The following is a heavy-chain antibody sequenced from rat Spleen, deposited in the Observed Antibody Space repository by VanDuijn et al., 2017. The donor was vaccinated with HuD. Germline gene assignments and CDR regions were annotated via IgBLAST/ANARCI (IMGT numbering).Heavy chain of an antibody. D-gene: IGHD1-9*01. J-gene: IGHJ1*01. CDR1: GYSITSNY. V-gene: IGHV3-1*01. CDR3: ARGTMGITSWYFDF. Sequence: EVQLQESGPGLVKPSQSLSLTCSVTGYSITSNYWGWIRKFPGNKMEWMGYISYSGSTGYNPSLKSRVSITRDTSKNQFFLQLNSVTTEDTATYYCARGTMGITSWYFDFWGPGTMVTVAS. CDR2: ISYSGST.